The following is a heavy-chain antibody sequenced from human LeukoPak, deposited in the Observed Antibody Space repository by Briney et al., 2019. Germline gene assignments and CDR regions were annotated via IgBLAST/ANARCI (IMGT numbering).Heavy chain of an antibody. Sequence: ASVEVSCKASGYTFSSYDINWVRQATGQGLEWVAWMNPNSGNTGYAQKFQGRVTMTRNTSISTAYMELSSLRSEDTAVYYCARVSSPPLGSGSYYDFDYWGQGTLVTVPS. V-gene: IGHV1-8*01. J-gene: IGHJ4*02. D-gene: IGHD3-10*01. CDR1: GYTFSSYD. CDR3: ARVSSPPLGSGSYYDFDY. CDR2: MNPNSGNT.